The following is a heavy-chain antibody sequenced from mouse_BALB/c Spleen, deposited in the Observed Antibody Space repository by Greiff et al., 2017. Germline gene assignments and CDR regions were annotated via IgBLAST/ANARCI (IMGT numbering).Heavy chain of an antibody. D-gene: IGHD1-1*01. CDR1: GYTFTEYI. J-gene: IGHJ3*01. CDR3: ARHEEGRYYGFAY. Sequence: VKLMESGAGLVKPGASVKLSCKASGYTFTEYIIHWVKQRSGQGLEWIGWFYPGSGSIKYNEKFKDKATLTADKSSSTVYMELSRLTSEDSAVYFCARHEEGRYYGFAYWGQGTLVTVSA. CDR2: FYPGSGSI. V-gene: IGHV1-62-2*01.